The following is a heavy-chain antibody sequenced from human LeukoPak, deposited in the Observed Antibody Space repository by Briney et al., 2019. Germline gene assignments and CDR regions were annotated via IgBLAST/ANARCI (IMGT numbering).Heavy chain of an antibody. CDR1: GGSITSYS. CDR3: ARIVGPTRGHYYMDV. Sequence: SETLSLTCTVSGGSITSYSWSWIRQPPGKGLEWIGYIYTSGNTNYNASLKCRVIISVDTSMNQFSLKLRSVTAADTAVYYCARIVGPTRGHYYMDVWGKGTTVTVSS. V-gene: IGHV4-4*09. J-gene: IGHJ6*03. D-gene: IGHD1-26*01. CDR2: IYTSGNT.